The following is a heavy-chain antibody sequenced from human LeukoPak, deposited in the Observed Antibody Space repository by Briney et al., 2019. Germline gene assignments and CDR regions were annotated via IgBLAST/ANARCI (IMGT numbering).Heavy chain of an antibody. CDR3: ARVSGAPAAMDFDY. J-gene: IGHJ4*01. CDR2: LYYSGST. CDR1: GGSISSYY. Sequence: SETLSLTCTVSGGSISSYYWSWIRHPPGKGVEWIGYLYYSGSTNYNPSLKSRVTISVDTPKTQFSLKLGSVTAADTAVYYCARVSGAPAAMDFDYWGHGTLVTVSS. D-gene: IGHD2-2*01. V-gene: IGHV4-59*01.